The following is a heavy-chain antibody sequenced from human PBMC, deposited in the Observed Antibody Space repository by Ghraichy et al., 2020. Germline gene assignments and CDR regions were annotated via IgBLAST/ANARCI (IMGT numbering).Heavy chain of an antibody. D-gene: IGHD3-10*01. V-gene: IGHV4-59*01. CDR2: IYYSGST. Sequence: SETLSLTCTVSGGSISSYYWSWIRQPPGKGLEWIGHIYYSGSTNYNPSLKSRVTISVDTSKNQFSLKLSSVTAADMAVYYCARVITMVRGVTYSNWFDPWGQGTLVTVSS. J-gene: IGHJ5*02. CDR1: GGSISSYY. CDR3: ARVITMVRGVTYSNWFDP.